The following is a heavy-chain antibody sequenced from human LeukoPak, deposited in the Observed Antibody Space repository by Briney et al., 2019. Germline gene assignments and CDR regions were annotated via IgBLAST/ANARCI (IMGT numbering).Heavy chain of an antibody. CDR3: AGEIAAAGNFDY. Sequence: GGSLRLSCAASGFTFSSYAMSWVRQAPGKGLEWVSAISGSGGSTYYADSVKGRFTISRDNSKKTLYLQMNSLRAEDTAVYYCAGEIAAAGNFDYWGQGTLVTVSS. V-gene: IGHV3-23*01. D-gene: IGHD6-13*01. J-gene: IGHJ4*02. CDR2: ISGSGGST. CDR1: GFTFSSYA.